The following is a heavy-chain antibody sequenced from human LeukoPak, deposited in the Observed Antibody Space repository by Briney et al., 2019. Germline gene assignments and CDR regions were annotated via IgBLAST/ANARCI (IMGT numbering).Heavy chain of an antibody. CDR1: GYTFSRYD. D-gene: IGHD6-25*01. V-gene: IGHV1-8*03. CDR2: MDPNSGNT. J-gene: IGHJ5*02. CDR3: ARGLGSTGSEGDNWFGP. Sequence: ASVNVSCKTSGYTFSRYDIHWVRQATGQGLEWMGWMDPNSGNTGYAQKFQGRVNLTRNASINTAYMDLSSLTSEDTAVYYCARGLGSTGSEGDNWFGPWGQGTLVTVSS.